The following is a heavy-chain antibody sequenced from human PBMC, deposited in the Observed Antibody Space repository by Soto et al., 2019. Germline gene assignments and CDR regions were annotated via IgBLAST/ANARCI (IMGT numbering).Heavy chain of an antibody. Sequence: GGSLRLSCAASGFTFSGYAMHWVRQAPGKGLEWVAVISYDGSNKYYADSVKGRFTISRDNSKNTLYLQMNSLRAEDTAVYYCARGPSSLTRFDYWGQGTLVTVYS. CDR2: ISYDGSNK. D-gene: IGHD2-2*01. J-gene: IGHJ4*02. CDR3: ARGPSSLTRFDY. V-gene: IGHV3-30-3*01. CDR1: GFTFSGYA.